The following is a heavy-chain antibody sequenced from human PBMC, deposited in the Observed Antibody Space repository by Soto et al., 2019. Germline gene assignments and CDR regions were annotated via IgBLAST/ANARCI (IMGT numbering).Heavy chain of an antibody. V-gene: IGHV4-30-2*01. Sequence: QLVLQESGSGLVRPSQTLSLTCTVSGDSITSGMYSWSWIRQAPGKGLEWIGKIHVTGYTAFSPSLQRPFTTSVATSTNQFSLNLNSVTAAHTAVYFWARGGALRPNGHVPLYFWGQGTLVTVSS. J-gene: IGHJ4*02. CDR2: IHVTGYT. CDR3: ARGGALRPNGHVPLYF. D-gene: IGHD3-16*01. CDR1: GDSITSGMYS.